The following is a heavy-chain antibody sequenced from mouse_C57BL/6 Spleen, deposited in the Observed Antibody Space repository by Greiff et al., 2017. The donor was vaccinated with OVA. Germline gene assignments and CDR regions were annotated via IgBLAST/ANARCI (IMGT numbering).Heavy chain of an antibody. D-gene: IGHD2-4*01. CDR1: GFNIKDDY. V-gene: IGHV14-4*01. CDR2: IDPENGDT. Sequence: EVQLQQSGAELVRPGASVKLSCTASGFNIKDDYMHWVKQRPEQGLEWIGWIDPENGDTEYASKFQGKATITADTSSNTAYLQLSSLTSEDTAVYYCTTGLRRNGAMDYWGQGTSVTVSS. CDR3: TTGLRRNGAMDY. J-gene: IGHJ4*01.